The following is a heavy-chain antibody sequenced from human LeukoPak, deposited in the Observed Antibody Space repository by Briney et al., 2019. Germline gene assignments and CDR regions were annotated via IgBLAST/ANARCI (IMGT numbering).Heavy chain of an antibody. CDR2: ISASGGST. J-gene: IGHJ4*02. Sequence: PGGSLRLSCAASGFTFSSYAMSWVRQAPGKGLEWVSAISASGGSTYYADSVKGRFTISRDNSKNTQYLQMNSLRAEDTAVYYCAKEHVYGDNIKIYFEYGGQGTLVTVSS. CDR1: GFTFSSYA. V-gene: IGHV3-23*01. CDR3: AKEHVYGDNIKIYFEY. D-gene: IGHD4-17*01.